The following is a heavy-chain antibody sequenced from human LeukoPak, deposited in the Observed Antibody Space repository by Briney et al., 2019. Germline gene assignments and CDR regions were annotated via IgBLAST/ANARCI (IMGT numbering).Heavy chain of an antibody. Sequence: GGSLRLSCAASGFTLNTHGMNWVRQAPGKGLEWVAVIWYDGSNKYYADSVKGRFTISRDNSKNTLYLQMNSLRAEDTAVYYCARVHGSSWHHYFDYWGQGTLVTVSS. CDR3: ARVHGSSWHHYFDY. J-gene: IGHJ4*02. D-gene: IGHD6-13*01. CDR2: IWYDGSNK. CDR1: GFTLNTHG. V-gene: IGHV3-33*08.